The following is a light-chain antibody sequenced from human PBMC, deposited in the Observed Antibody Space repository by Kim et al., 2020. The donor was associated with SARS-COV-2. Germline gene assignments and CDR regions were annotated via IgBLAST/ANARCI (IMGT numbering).Light chain of an antibody. CDR3: QQYNSPYT. CDR1: QSISSW. Sequence: LAASVGDRVTIPCRASQSISSWLASYQQKPGKAPKLLIYKASSLESGVPSRFSGSGSGTEFTLTISSLQPDDFATYYCQQYNSPYTFGQGTKLEI. J-gene: IGKJ2*01. V-gene: IGKV1-5*03. CDR2: KAS.